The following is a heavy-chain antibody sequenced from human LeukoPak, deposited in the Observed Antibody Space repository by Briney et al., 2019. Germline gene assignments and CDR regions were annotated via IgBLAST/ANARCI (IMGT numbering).Heavy chain of an antibody. CDR1: GGTFSSYA. CDR2: IIPILGIA. Sequence: ASVKVSCKASGGTFSSYAISWVRQAPGQGLEWMGRIIPILGIANYAQKFQGRVTITADKSTSTAYMKLSSLRSEDTAVYYCARDPPHLRLRFHSLYYFDYWGQGTLVTVSS. V-gene: IGHV1-69*04. J-gene: IGHJ4*02. CDR3: ARDPPHLRLRFHSLYYFDY. D-gene: IGHD3-3*01.